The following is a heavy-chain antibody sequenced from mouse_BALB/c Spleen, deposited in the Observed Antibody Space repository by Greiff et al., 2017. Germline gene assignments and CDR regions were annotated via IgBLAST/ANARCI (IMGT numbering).Heavy chain of an antibody. V-gene: IGHV3-2*02. CDR1: GYSITSDYA. J-gene: IGHJ3*01. Sequence: VQLKQSGPGLVKPSQSLSLTCTVTGYSITSDYAWNWIRQFPGNKLEWMGYISYSGSTSYNPSLKSRISITRDTSKNQFFLQLNSVTTEDTATYYCANNRYDGRAWFAYWGQGTLVTVSA. CDR3: ANNRYDGRAWFAY. CDR2: ISYSGST. D-gene: IGHD2-14*01.